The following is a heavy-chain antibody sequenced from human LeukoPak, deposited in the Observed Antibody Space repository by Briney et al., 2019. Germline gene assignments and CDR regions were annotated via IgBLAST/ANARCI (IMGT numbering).Heavy chain of an antibody. CDR3: ARGPTQKRGDGSSWRLDS. V-gene: IGHV4-34*01. J-gene: IGHJ4*02. CDR1: GGSFSGYN. CDR2: INHSGST. Sequence: SETLSLTCAVYGGSFSGYNWSWIRQPPGKGLEWIGEINHSGSTNYNPSLKSRVTISVDTSKNQFSLKLSSVTAADTAVYYCARGPTQKRGDGSSWRLDSWGQGTLVTVSS. D-gene: IGHD6-13*01.